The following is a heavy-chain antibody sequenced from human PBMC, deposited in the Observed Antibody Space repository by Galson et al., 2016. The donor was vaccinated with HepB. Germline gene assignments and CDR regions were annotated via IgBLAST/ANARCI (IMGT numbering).Heavy chain of an antibody. CDR2: ISGSGDPT. CDR3: AKGNIVQVPAAPYA. J-gene: IGHJ5*02. CDR1: GFTFSNYA. D-gene: IGHD2-2*01. V-gene: IGHV3-23*01. Sequence: SLRLSCAASGFTFSNYAMSWVRQAPGKGLEWVSSISGSGDPTYDADAVRGRFTISSDNSRNTLSLQMDRLRAEDSAIYDCAKGNIVQVPAAPYAWGQGALVTVSS.